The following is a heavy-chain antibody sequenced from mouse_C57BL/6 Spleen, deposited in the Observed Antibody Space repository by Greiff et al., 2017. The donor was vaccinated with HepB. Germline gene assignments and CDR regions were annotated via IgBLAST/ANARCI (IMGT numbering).Heavy chain of an antibody. CDR2: IRNKANNHAT. CDR3: TPAYYSNYVGYFDV. Sequence: EVKVEESGGGLVQPGGSMKLSCAASGFTFSDAWMDWVRQSPEKGLEWVAEIRNKANNHATYYAESVKGRFTISRDDSKSSVYLQMNSLRAEDTGIYYGTPAYYSNYVGYFDVWGTGTTVTVSS. J-gene: IGHJ1*03. CDR1: GFTFSDAW. D-gene: IGHD2-5*01. V-gene: IGHV6-6*01.